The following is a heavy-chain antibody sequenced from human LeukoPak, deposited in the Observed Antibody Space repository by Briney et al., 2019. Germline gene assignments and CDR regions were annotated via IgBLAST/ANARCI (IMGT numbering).Heavy chain of an antibody. V-gene: IGHV3-23*01. J-gene: IGHJ4*02. CDR3: AKRGVVIRGLLVIGYHQEAYHYDF. CDR1: GISLSNYA. CDR2: ISERGGST. D-gene: IGHD3-10*01. Sequence: GGSLRLSCVVSGISLSNYAMTWIRQAPGKGLEWVSYISERGGSTTYADSVKGRFSISRDTSLNTLYLQMNNLRAEDTAVYFCAKRGVVIRGLLVIGYHQEAYHYDFWGQGVLVTVSS.